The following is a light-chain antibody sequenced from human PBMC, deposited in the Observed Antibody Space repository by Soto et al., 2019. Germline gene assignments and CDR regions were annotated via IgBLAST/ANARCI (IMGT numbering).Light chain of an antibody. CDR1: RSISDW. Sequence: DIQMTQSPSTLSGSVGDRVTITCRASRSISDWLAWYQQKPGKAPKLLIFDTSTLKSGVSSRFSGSGSGTEFTLTITGLQPEDVATYYCLQYSSHSWTFGQGTKVDIK. J-gene: IGKJ1*01. V-gene: IGKV1-5*01. CDR2: DTS. CDR3: LQYSSHSWT.